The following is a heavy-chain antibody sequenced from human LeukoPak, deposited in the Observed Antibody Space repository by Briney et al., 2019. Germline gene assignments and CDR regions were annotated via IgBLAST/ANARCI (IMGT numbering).Heavy chain of an antibody. CDR1: GGSVSSGSYY. D-gene: IGHD3-3*01. V-gene: IGHV4-61*01. J-gene: IGHJ6*02. Sequence: PSETLSLTCTVSGGSVSSGSYYWSWIRQPPGKGLEWIGYIYYSGSTNYNPSLKSRVTISVDTSKNQFSLKLSSVTAADTAAYYCASDMEPLRFLEWSQTKYYGMDVWGQGTTVPSP. CDR2: IYYSGST. CDR3: ASDMEPLRFLEWSQTKYYGMDV.